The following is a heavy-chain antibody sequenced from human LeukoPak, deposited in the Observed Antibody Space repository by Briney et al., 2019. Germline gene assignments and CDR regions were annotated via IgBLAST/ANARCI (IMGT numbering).Heavy chain of an antibody. CDR2: ITGTGGR. J-gene: IGHJ4*02. D-gene: IGHD2-15*01. CDR1: GFTLTNHG. CDR3: AKDYCRDGNCPFPFLDS. Sequence: GGSLRLSCAVSGFTLTNHGVSWVRQAPGKGLEWVSIITGTGGRYYGDSVKGRFILSRDNSKNTVYMQMSSLRAEDAATYYCAKDYCRDGNCPFPFLDSWGQGTLVTVSS. V-gene: IGHV3-23*01.